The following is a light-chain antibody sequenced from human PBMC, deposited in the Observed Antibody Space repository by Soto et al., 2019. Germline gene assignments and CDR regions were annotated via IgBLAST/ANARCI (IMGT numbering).Light chain of an antibody. CDR2: GAS. V-gene: IGKV3-20*01. Sequence: EIVLTQSPGTLSLSPGERATLSCRASQSVSSSYLAWCQQKPGQAPRLLIYGASSRATGIPDRFSGSGSGKDFTLTISRLEPEDFAVYYCQQYGSSLPITFGQGTRLEIK. CDR3: QQYGSSLPIT. CDR1: QSVSSSY. J-gene: IGKJ5*01.